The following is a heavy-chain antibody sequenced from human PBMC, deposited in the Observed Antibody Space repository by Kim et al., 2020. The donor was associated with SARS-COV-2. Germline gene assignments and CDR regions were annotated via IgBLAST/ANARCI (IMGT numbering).Heavy chain of an antibody. Sequence: NSNPSLKSRVTISVDTSKNQFSLKLSSVTAADTAVYYCARHSIAAAAADYWGQGTLVTVSS. V-gene: IGHV4-59*08. J-gene: IGHJ4*02. D-gene: IGHD6-13*01. CDR3: ARHSIAAAAADY.